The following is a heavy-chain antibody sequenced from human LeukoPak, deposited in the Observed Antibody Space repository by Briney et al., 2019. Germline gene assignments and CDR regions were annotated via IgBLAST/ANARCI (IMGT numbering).Heavy chain of an antibody. D-gene: IGHD6-19*01. Sequence: GASVKVSCKVSGYTLTELSMHWVRQAPGKGLEWMGGFDVEGGETIYARKFQGRVTMTEDTSTDTAYMELRSLRSDDTAVYYCARVRIAVAPPDFYMDVWGKGTTVTISS. CDR3: ARVRIAVAPPDFYMDV. CDR2: FDVEGGET. J-gene: IGHJ6*03. CDR1: GYTLTELS. V-gene: IGHV1-24*01.